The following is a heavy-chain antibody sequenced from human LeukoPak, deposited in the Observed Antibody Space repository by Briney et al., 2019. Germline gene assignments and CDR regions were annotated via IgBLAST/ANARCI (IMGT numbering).Heavy chain of an antibody. CDR3: ARDRSYCSSTSCYGDAFDI. CDR1: GFTFDDYA. CDR2: ISWNSGSI. Sequence: HPGGSLRLSCAASGFTFDDYAMHWVRQAPGKGLEWVSGISWNSGSIGYADSVKGRFTISRDNAKNSLYLQMNSLRAEDTAVYYCARDRSYCSSTSCYGDAFDIWGQGTMVTVSS. J-gene: IGHJ3*02. V-gene: IGHV3-9*01. D-gene: IGHD2-2*01.